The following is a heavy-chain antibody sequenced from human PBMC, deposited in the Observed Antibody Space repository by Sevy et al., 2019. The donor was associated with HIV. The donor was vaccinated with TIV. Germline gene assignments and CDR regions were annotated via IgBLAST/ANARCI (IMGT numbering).Heavy chain of an antibody. V-gene: IGHV4-59*01. CDR2: IYYSGST. D-gene: IGHD3-16*01. CDR3: ARSWGYYYYYGMDV. J-gene: IGHJ6*02. Sequence: SETLSLTCTVSGGSISSYYWSWIRQPPGKGLEWIGYIYYSGSTNYNPSLKSRVTISVDTSKNQFSLKLSSVTAADTAVYYCARSWGYYYYYGMDVWGQGTMVTVSS. CDR1: GGSISSYY.